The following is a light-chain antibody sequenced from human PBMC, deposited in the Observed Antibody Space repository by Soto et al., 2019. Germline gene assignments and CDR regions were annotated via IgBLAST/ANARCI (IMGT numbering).Light chain of an antibody. CDR2: AAS. CDR3: QQLNSYPPT. V-gene: IGKV1-9*01. J-gene: IGKJ1*01. Sequence: DIHLTQSPSFLSASVGYRFTITCRARQGISSYLAWYQQKTGKAPKLLIYAASTLQSGVPSRFRGSGSGTEFTLTISSLQPEDFETYYCQQLNSYPPTFGQGTKVDIK. CDR1: QGISSY.